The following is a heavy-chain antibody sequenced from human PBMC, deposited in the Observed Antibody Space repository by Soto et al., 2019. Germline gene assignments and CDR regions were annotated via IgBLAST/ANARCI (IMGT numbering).Heavy chain of an antibody. CDR3: ARKSSIKDADSFVPDY. V-gene: IGHV5-51*01. CDR2: IYPGDSDT. D-gene: IGHD3-10*02. CDR1: GYSFTSYW. J-gene: IGHJ4*02. Sequence: PGESLKISCKGSGYSFTSYWIGWVRQMPGKGLEWMGIIYPGDSDTRYSPSFQGQVTISADKSISAAYLQWSSLKASDTAMYYCARKSSIKDADSFVPDYWGQGTLVTVSS.